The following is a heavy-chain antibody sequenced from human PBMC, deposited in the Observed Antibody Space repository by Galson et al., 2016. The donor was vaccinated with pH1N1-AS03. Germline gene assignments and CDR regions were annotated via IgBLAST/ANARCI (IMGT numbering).Heavy chain of an antibody. D-gene: IGHD2-2*01. CDR1: GYIFTGFY. Sequence: SVKVSCKASGYIFTGFYVHWVRQAPGQGLGWMGWINTDSGVTNYAQKFEAWVTMTRDTSVSTAYMELYGLKSDDTAVYYCARDPRGPCTSATCPTTYYFGMDVWGQGTKVTVSS. CDR2: INTDSGVT. J-gene: IGHJ6*02. CDR3: ARDPRGPCTSATCPTTYYFGMDV. V-gene: IGHV1-2*04.